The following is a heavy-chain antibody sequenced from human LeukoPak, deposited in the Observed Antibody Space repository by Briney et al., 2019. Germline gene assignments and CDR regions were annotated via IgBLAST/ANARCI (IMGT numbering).Heavy chain of an antibody. CDR3: AKSMGVAVSGGDC. Sequence: GGSLRLSCVASGFSFSSYGMSWVRQAPGKGLEWVSVITNSGGAAFYADSVKGRFSISRDNSKNILYLELNSLRAEDTAVYYCAKSMGVAVSGGDCWGQGTLVTVPS. D-gene: IGHD3-16*01. CDR1: GFSFSSYG. V-gene: IGHV3-23*01. CDR2: ITNSGGAA. J-gene: IGHJ4*02.